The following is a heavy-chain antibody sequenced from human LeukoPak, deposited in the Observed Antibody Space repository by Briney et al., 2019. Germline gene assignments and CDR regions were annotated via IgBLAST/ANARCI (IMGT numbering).Heavy chain of an antibody. CDR1: GFILSDYN. CDR2: IKQDGSEK. J-gene: IGHJ4*02. Sequence: PGGSLRLSCAASGFILSDYNMHWVRQAPGKGLEWVANIKQDGSEKYYVDSVKGRFTISRDNAKNSLYLQMSSLRADDTAVYYCARDRPTDGQYYSDYWGQGTLVTVSS. CDR3: ARDRPTDGQYYSDY. D-gene: IGHD1-1*01. V-gene: IGHV3-7*01.